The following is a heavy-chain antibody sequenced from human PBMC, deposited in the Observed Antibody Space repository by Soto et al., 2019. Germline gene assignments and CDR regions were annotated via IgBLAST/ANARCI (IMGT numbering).Heavy chain of an antibody. Sequence: SVTVSCKASGYTFTVYYMHCVRQAPGQGLEWMGWINPNSGGTNYAQKFQGRVTMTRDTSISTAYMELSRLRSDDTAVYYCARDRRRDGYNFAYWGQGTLVTVSS. CDR3: ARDRRRDGYNFAY. D-gene: IGHD5-12*01. CDR1: GYTFTVYY. V-gene: IGHV1-2*02. CDR2: INPNSGGT. J-gene: IGHJ4*02.